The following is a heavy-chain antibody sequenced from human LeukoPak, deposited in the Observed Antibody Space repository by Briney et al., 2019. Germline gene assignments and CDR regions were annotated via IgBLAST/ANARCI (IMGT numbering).Heavy chain of an antibody. CDR2: ISSSGST. CDR3: ARADNLNAFDY. J-gene: IGHJ4*02. V-gene: IGHV4-31*03. Sequence: PSETLSLTCTVSGGSIRSGGYFWSWIRQHPGKGLEWIGSISSSGSTLYSPSLTRRVTISVDTSKNQFSLNLSSVTAADTAVYYCARADNLNAFDYWGQGTRVTVSS. CDR1: GGSIRSGGYF. D-gene: IGHD1-1*01.